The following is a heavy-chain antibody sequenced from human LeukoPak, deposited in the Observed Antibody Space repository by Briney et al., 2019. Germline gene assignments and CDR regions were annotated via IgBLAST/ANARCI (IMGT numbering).Heavy chain of an antibody. CDR3: ARHENYDFWSGFSYYFDY. Sequence: SETLSLTCTVSGGSISSYYWSWIRQPPGKGLEWIGYIYYSGSTNYNPSLKSRVTISVDTSKNQFSLKLSSVTAADTAVYYCARHENYDFWSGFSYYFDYWGQGALVTVSS. J-gene: IGHJ4*02. CDR2: IYYSGST. CDR1: GGSISSYY. D-gene: IGHD3-3*01. V-gene: IGHV4-59*08.